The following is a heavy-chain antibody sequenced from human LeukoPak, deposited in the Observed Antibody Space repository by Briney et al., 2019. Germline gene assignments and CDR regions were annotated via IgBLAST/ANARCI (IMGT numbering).Heavy chain of an antibody. J-gene: IGHJ4*02. Sequence: GSVKVSCKASGYTFTGYYMHWVRQAPGQGGEWMGWINLNRGGTNYAQKFQGSLTITRDTSISTAYMELSRMRSDDTAVYYCARGDSTYYYGAGSRYYFDYWGQGTLVTVSS. V-gene: IGHV1-2*04. CDR3: ARGDSTYYYGAGSRYYFDY. D-gene: IGHD3-10*01. CDR1: GYTFTGYY. CDR2: INLNRGGT.